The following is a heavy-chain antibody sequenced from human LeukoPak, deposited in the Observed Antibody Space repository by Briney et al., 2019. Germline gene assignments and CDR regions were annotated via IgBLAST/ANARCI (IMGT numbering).Heavy chain of an antibody. CDR2: IYPGDSDT. CDR3: ARRQGCSSTSCPPDS. V-gene: IGHV5-51*01. Sequence: GESLKISCRGSGYTFNTYWIGWVRQQPGKGLEWMGIIYPGDSDTRYSPSFQGQVTMSADKSINTAYLQWTSLKASDTAMYYCARRQGCSSTSCPPDSWGQGTLVTVSS. J-gene: IGHJ5*02. CDR1: GYTFNTYW. D-gene: IGHD2-2*01.